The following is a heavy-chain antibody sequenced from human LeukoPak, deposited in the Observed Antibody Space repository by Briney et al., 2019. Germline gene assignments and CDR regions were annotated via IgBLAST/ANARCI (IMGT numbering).Heavy chain of an antibody. Sequence: ASVKVSCKASGYTFTGYYMHWVRQAPGQGLEWMGWINPNSGGTNYAQKFQGRVTMTRDTSISTAYMELSRLRSDDTAVYYCARDYYDSSGQSGVDYWGQGTLVTVSS. CDR1: GYTFTGYY. D-gene: IGHD3-22*01. J-gene: IGHJ4*02. V-gene: IGHV1-2*02. CDR3: ARDYYDSSGQSGVDY. CDR2: INPNSGGT.